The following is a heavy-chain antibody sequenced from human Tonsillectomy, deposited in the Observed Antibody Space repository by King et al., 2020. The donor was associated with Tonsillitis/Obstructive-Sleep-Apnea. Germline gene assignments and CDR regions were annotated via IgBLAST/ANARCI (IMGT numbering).Heavy chain of an antibody. CDR1: GFTFSSCA. V-gene: IGHV3-23*04. CDR3: AKGGYCSSTSCYGYYYYYMDV. D-gene: IGHD2-2*01. J-gene: IGHJ6*03. Sequence: VQLVESGGGLVQPGGSLRLSCAASGFTFSSCAMSWVRQAPGKGLEWVSAISGSGGSTYYADSVKGRFTISRDNSKNTLYLQMNSLRADDTAVYYCAKGGYCSSTSCYGYYYYYMDVWGKGTTVTVSS. CDR2: ISGSGGST.